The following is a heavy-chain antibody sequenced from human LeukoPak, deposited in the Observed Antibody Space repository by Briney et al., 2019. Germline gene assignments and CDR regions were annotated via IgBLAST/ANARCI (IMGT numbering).Heavy chain of an antibody. J-gene: IGHJ6*02. V-gene: IGHV4-34*01. CDR1: GGSFSGHY. CDR2: FDHSGST. CDR3: ASRIAAAGYYYYYYAMDV. Sequence: PSETLSLTCAVYGGSFSGHYWSWIRQPPGKGLEWIGEFDHSGSTTYNPSLKSRVTISLDTSKNQFSLKMNSVTAADTAVYYCASRIAAAGYYYYYYAMDVWGQGTTVTVSS. D-gene: IGHD6-13*01.